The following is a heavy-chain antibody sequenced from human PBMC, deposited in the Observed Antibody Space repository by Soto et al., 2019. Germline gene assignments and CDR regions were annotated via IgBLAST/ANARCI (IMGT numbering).Heavy chain of an antibody. CDR1: GYTFTGYY. CDR3: ARTRARSDYEDLPVGNDAFDI. J-gene: IGHJ3*02. V-gene: IGHV1-2*04. Sequence: ASVKVSCKASGYTFTGYYMHWVRQTPGQGLEWMGWINPNTGGTNSAQNFQGWVTMTRDTSISTAYMELSRLTSDDTAVYYCARTRARSDYEDLPVGNDAFDIWGQGTMVTVSS. CDR2: INPNTGGT. D-gene: IGHD5-12*01.